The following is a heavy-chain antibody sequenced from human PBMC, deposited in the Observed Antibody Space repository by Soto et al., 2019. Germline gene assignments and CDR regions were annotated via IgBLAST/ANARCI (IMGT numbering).Heavy chain of an antibody. J-gene: IGHJ4*02. CDR2: IYYSGST. Sequence: SETLSLTCTVSGGSISSYYWSWTRQPPGKGLEWIGYIYYSGSTNYNPSLKSRVTISVDTSKNQFSLKLSSVTAADTAVYYCARAGGDYYDSSGRLDYWGQGTLVTVSS. V-gene: IGHV4-59*01. CDR1: GGSISSYY. D-gene: IGHD3-22*01. CDR3: ARAGGDYYDSSGRLDY.